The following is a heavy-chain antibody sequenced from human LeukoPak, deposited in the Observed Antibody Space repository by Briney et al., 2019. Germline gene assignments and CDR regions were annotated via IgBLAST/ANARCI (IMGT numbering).Heavy chain of an antibody. D-gene: IGHD3-22*01. CDR2: IYHSGST. J-gene: IGHJ4*02. Sequence: SGTLSLTCAVSGGSISSSNWWSWVRQPPGKGLEWIGEIYHSGSTNYNPSLKSRVTISVDKSKNQFSLKLSSVTAADTAVYYCARFFDDSSGYLGYWGQGTLVTVSS. CDR3: ARFFDDSSGYLGY. CDR1: GGSISSSNW. V-gene: IGHV4-4*02.